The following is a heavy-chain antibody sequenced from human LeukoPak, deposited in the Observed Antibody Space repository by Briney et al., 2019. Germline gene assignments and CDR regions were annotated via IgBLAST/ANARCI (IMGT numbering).Heavy chain of an antibody. CDR3: VKEMGSSWYFFDF. Sequence: GGSLRLSCAASGFTFTSHGTHWVRQAPGKGLEWVSGINVSGGSTNYADSVKGRFTISRDNSKSTLFLQMNSLRAEDTAVYYCVKEMGSSWYFFDFWGQGTLVTVSS. CDR1: GFTFTSHG. V-gene: IGHV3-23*01. CDR2: INVSGGST. D-gene: IGHD6-13*01. J-gene: IGHJ4*02.